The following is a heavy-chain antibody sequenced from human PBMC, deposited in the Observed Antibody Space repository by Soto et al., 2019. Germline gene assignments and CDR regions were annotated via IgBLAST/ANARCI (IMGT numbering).Heavy chain of an antibody. J-gene: IGHJ4*02. D-gene: IGHD2-15*01. CDR1: GETLNSNP. V-gene: IGHV1-69*01. CDR2: IVPLSDRT. CDR3: ARKSGRDCHSGGGCFSLDV. Sequence: QVQLVQSGAEVKKPGSSLKVSCKVFGETLNSNPIGWVRQAPGQGLEWVGGIVPLSDRTNYAQELQGRVTVTADGSTSTVYMELSNLKSDDTAVYYCARKSGRDCHSGGGCFSLDVWGQGSLNTVSS.